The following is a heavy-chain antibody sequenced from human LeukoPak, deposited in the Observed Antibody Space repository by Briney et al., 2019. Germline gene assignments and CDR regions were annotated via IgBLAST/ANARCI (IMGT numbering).Heavy chain of an antibody. V-gene: IGHV3-74*01. J-gene: IGHJ6*02. CDR1: GFTFSRHW. CDR2: SNADVSIT. Sequence: PGGSLRLSYAASGFTFSRHWMHWVRQSPGKGLVWVSRSNADVSITGYADSVKGRFTISRDNAKNTLYLQMNSLRVEDTAVYYCARGSSATGDYTMDVWGQGTTVTVSS. CDR3: ARGSSATGDYTMDV. D-gene: IGHD6-6*01.